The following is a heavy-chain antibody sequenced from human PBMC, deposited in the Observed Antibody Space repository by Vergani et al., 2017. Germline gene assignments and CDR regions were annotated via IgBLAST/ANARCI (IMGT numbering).Heavy chain of an antibody. D-gene: IGHD5-12*01. CDR3: VKDAGGYENFFDS. J-gene: IGHJ4*02. Sequence: QVQLVESGGGVVQPGRSLRLSCAASGFTFSSYGMHWVRQAPGKGLEWVAVISYDGSNKYYADSVKGRFTISRDNSRDTLYLQMNSLRPEDKATYYCVKDAGGYENFFDSWGQGTLVTVSS. CDR1: GFTFSSYG. V-gene: IGHV3-30*18. CDR2: ISYDGSNK.